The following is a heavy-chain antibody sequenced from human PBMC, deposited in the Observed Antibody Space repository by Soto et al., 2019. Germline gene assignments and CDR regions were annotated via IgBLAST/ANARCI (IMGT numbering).Heavy chain of an antibody. CDR1: GFTFSGNV. V-gene: IGHV3-23*01. CDR3: AKNGCGGDCYSSVAGNWFDP. D-gene: IGHD2-21*02. Sequence: EVQLLESGGGLVQPGGSLRLSCVASGFTFSGNVMSWVRQAPGKGLEWNSIISGSGGSTYYADSVKGRFTISRDNSNNTLYLQMHSLTAADTAVYYCAKNGCGGDCYSSVAGNWFDPWGQGTLVTVSS. J-gene: IGHJ5*02. CDR2: ISGSGGST.